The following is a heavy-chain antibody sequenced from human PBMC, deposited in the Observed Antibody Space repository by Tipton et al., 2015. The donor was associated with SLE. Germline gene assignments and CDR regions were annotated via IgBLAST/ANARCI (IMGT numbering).Heavy chain of an antibody. V-gene: IGHV4-31*03. Sequence: TLSLTCTVSGGSISSGGYYWSWIRQHPGKGLEWIGYIYYSGSTYYNPSLKSRVTISVDTSKNQFSLKLSSVTAADTAVYYCARDYSPEAYFDYWGQGTLVTVSS. D-gene: IGHD6-13*01. CDR1: GGSISSGGYY. J-gene: IGHJ4*02. CDR3: ARDYSPEAYFDY. CDR2: IYYSGST.